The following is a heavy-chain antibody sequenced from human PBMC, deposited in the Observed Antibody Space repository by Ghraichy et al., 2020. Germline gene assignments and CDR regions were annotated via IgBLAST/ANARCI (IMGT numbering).Heavy chain of an antibody. CDR3: ATRRVYVDPYYYYYGMDV. CDR2: IYSGGST. V-gene: IGHV3-53*01. J-gene: IGHJ6*02. Sequence: LSLTCAASGFTVSSNYMSWVRQAPGKGLEWVSVIYSGGSTYYADSVKGRFTISRDNSKNTLYLQMNSLRAEDSAVYYCATRRVYVDPYYYYYGMDVWGQGTTVTVAS. CDR1: GFTVSSNY. D-gene: IGHD6-13*01.